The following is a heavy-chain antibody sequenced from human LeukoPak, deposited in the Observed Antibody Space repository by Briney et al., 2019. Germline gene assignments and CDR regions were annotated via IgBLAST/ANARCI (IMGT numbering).Heavy chain of an antibody. Sequence: GGSLRLSCAASGFTFSDYWIHWVRQAPGKGLERLSCISESASATYHADSVKGRFTISRDNAKNSLYLQMNNLRAEDTAVYYCAREGLPVYNKYGMDVWGQGTTVTVFS. V-gene: IGHV3-11*01. CDR3: AREGLPVYNKYGMDV. J-gene: IGHJ6*02. CDR2: ISESASAT. CDR1: GFTFSDYW.